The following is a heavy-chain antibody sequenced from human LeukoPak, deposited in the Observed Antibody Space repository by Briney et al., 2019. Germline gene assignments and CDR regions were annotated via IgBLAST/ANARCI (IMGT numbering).Heavy chain of an antibody. CDR1: GGSVSSGRYY. D-gene: IGHD3-22*01. V-gene: IGHV4-61*01. CDR2: ISYIGST. Sequence: SETLSLICTVSGGSVSSGRYYWSWIRQPPGKGLEWIGYISYIGSTNYNHSLKSRVTISVDTSKNQFSLKLSSVTAADTAVYYCARAVSSVEVIPFWGQGTLV. CDR3: ARAVSSVEVIPF. J-gene: IGHJ4*02.